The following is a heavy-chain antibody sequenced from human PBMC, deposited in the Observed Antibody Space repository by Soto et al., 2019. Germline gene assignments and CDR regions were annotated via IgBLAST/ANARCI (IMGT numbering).Heavy chain of an antibody. D-gene: IGHD3-10*01. CDR1: GGTFSSYA. J-gene: IGHJ4*02. V-gene: IGHV1-69*01. Sequence: QVQLVQSGAEVKKPGSSVKVSCKASGGTFSSYAISWVRQAPGQGLEWMGGIIPIFGTANYAQKFQGRVTMTADESTSTDYMELSSLRSEDTAVYYWAGTYGGSSGSGWAVDYWGQGTLVTVSS. CDR3: AGTYGGSSGSGWAVDY. CDR2: IIPIFGTA.